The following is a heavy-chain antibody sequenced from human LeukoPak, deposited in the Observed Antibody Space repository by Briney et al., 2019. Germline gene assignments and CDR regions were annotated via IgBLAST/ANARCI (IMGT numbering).Heavy chain of an antibody. CDR1: GFTLTELS. J-gene: IGHJ4*02. D-gene: IGHD1-1*01. CDR2: FDPEDGET. Sequence: ASVKVSCKVSGFTLTELSMHWVRQAPGNGLEWTGGFDPEDGETIYQQNCHGRDTIIEDTSTGTAYMELSRLRSEDTAVYFCATANSYNWNPYWGQGTLVTVSP. CDR3: ATANSYNWNPY. V-gene: IGHV1-24*01.